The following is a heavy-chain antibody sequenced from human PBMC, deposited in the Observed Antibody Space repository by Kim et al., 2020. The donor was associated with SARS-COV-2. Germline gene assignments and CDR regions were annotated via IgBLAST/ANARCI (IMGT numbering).Heavy chain of an antibody. V-gene: IGHV4-61*01. J-gene: IGHJ6*02. CDR1: GGSVSSGSYY. D-gene: IGHD3-10*01. Sequence: SETLSLTCTVSGGSVSSGSYYWSWIRQPPGKGLEWIGYIYYSGSTNYNPSLKSRVTISVDTSKNQFSLKLSSVTAADTAVYYCARDSILWFGELLYYYGMDVWGQGTTVTVSS. CDR2: IYYSGST. CDR3: ARDSILWFGELLYYYGMDV.